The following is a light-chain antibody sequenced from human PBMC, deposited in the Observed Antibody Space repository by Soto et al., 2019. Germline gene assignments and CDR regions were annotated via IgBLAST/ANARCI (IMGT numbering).Light chain of an antibody. CDR3: QQYGTSPRT. CDR1: QSVSSNY. J-gene: IGKJ1*01. Sequence: EIVLTQSPGTLSLSPGERATLSCRASQSVSSNYLAWYQQKPGQAPRLLIYGASGRAPGIPDRFSGSGSGTDFTLTISRLEPEDFAIYYCQQYGTSPRTFGQGTKVEIK. V-gene: IGKV3-20*01. CDR2: GAS.